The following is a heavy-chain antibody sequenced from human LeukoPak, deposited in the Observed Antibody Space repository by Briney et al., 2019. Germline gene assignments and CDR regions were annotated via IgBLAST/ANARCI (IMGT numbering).Heavy chain of an antibody. V-gene: IGHV4-30-4*01. CDR3: ARSFRVVTAYYFDY. D-gene: IGHD2-21*02. CDR2: IYYSGST. CDR1: GGSISIGDYY. J-gene: IGHJ4*02. Sequence: PSQTLSLTCTVSGGSISIGDYYWSWIRQPPGKGLEWIGYIYYSGSTYYNPSLKSRVTISVDTSKNQFSLKLSSVTAADTAVYYCARSFRVVTAYYFDYWGQGTLVTVSS.